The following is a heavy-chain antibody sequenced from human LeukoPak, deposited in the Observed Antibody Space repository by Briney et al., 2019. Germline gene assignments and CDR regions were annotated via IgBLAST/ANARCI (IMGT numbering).Heavy chain of an antibody. Sequence: GESLRLSCAASGFTFSRYSMNWVRQAPGKGLEWVSCISSSSGDIYYADSVKGRFTISRDNAKNSLYPQMNSLRAEDTAICYCARGTYGMDVWGQGTTVAVSS. CDR3: ARGTYGMDV. CDR2: ISSSSGDI. CDR1: GFTFSRYS. V-gene: IGHV3-21*01. J-gene: IGHJ6*02.